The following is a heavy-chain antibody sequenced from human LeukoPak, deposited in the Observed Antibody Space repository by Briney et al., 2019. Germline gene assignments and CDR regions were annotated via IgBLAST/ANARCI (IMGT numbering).Heavy chain of an antibody. CDR2: LSGSGITT. CDR3: AKGIYSSGWSYFDY. CDR1: GFTFSNSA. Sequence: GGSLRLSCAASGFTFSNSAMSWVRQAPGKGLEWVSTLSGSGITTYYADSVKGQFTISRDNSKNTLYLQMNSLRAEDTAVYYCAKGIYSSGWSYFDYWGHGTLVTVSS. J-gene: IGHJ4*01. D-gene: IGHD6-19*01. V-gene: IGHV3-23*01.